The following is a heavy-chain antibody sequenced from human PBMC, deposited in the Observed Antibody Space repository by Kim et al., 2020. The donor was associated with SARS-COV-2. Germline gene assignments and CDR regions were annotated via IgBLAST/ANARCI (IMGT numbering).Heavy chain of an antibody. D-gene: IGHD3-22*01. Sequence: SETLSLTCTVSGGSISSSSYYWGWIRQPPGKGLEWIGSIYYSGSTYYNPSLKSRVTISVDTSKNQFSLKLSSVTAADTAVYYCACHVTYDSSLPPRQNWFDPWGQGTLVTVSS. CDR2: IYYSGST. CDR3: ACHVTYDSSLPPRQNWFDP. J-gene: IGHJ5*02. CDR1: GGSISSSSYY. V-gene: IGHV4-39*01.